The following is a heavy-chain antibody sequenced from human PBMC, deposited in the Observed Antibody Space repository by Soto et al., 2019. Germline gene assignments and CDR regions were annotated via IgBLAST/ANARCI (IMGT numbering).Heavy chain of an antibody. D-gene: IGHD3-10*01. CDR3: AKGVLSFHYGMAV. V-gene: IGHV3-23*01. J-gene: IGHJ6*02. Sequence: EVKLLQSGGGVVPPGGSLRLSGATYGFAFNTYPMTWIRQAPGKGLEWVSSISSTAGKTSSYADSVKGRFAISRDFSDNTVYLQMDNLRVDDTAVYFCAKGVLSFHYGMAVWGQGTTVTVSS. CDR1: GFAFNTYP. CDR2: ISSTAGKTS.